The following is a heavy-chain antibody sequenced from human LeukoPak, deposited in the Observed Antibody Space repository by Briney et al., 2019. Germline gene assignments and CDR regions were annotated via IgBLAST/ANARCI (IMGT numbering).Heavy chain of an antibody. CDR1: GFTFSSYA. D-gene: IGHD4-17*01. J-gene: IGHJ3*02. Sequence: GGSLRLSCAASGFTFSSYAMSWVRQAPGKGPEWVSAISGSGGSTYYADSVKGRFTISRDNSKNTLYLQMNSLRAEDTAVYHCAMTTVTTFRPGAFDIWGQGTMVTVSS. CDR2: ISGSGGST. CDR3: AMTTVTTFRPGAFDI. V-gene: IGHV3-23*01.